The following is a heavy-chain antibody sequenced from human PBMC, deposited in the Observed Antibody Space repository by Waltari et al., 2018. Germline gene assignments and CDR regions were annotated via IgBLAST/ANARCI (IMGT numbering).Heavy chain of an antibody. CDR2: IRQDGGEI. CDR3: ARVLWGWPLDS. D-gene: IGHD7-27*01. V-gene: IGHV3-7*01. J-gene: IGHJ4*02. Sequence: EVQLVESGGGSVQTGVSLRLSWSPAGFIFDIFWMIWGRQAPGKGLEWVANIRQDGGEIYYVDSVKGRFTISRDNAKNSLFLQMNSLRAEDTGIYYCARVLWGWPLDSWGQGTLVTVSS. CDR1: GFIFDIFW.